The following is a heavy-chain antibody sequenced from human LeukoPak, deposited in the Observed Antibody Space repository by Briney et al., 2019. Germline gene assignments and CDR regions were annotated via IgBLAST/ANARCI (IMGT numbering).Heavy chain of an antibody. D-gene: IGHD6-6*01. V-gene: IGHV3-74*01. CDR2: ISGDGSMT. Sequence: PGGSLRLSCAVSGFSLRSYWMHWVRQAPGKGLVWVSRISGDGSMTNYADSVKGRFPISRDNAKNTVYLQMNSLRAEDTAVYYCARYSSSSGGASHYFDYWGQGTLVTVSS. CDR1: GFSLRSYW. CDR3: ARYSSSSGGASHYFDY. J-gene: IGHJ4*02.